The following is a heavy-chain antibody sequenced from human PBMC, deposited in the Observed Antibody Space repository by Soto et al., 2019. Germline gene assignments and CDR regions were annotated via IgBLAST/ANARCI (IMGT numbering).Heavy chain of an antibody. Sequence: GGSLRLSCAASGFIFENFGMSWVRQSPGKGLEWISSISGSGFKKYYADSVKGRFTISRDNSKSTVYLELNNLSAEDTAVYHCAKNQGVELVPLATVDWFDPWGQGSVVTSPQ. CDR1: GFIFENFG. J-gene: IGHJ5*02. CDR2: ISGSGFKK. CDR3: AKNQGVELVPLATVDWFDP. V-gene: IGHV3-23*01. D-gene: IGHD1-26*01.